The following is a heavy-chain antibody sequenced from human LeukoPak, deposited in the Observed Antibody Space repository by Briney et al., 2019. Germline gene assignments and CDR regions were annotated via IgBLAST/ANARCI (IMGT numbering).Heavy chain of an antibody. J-gene: IGHJ3*02. CDR1: GFTFDDYA. CDR3: AKGGDVDILNSHDAFDI. V-gene: IGHV3-9*01. Sequence: PGGSLRLSCAGSGFTFDDYAMHWVRQPPGKGLEWVSGINWNSGSIGYAESVKGRFTISRDNAKNPLYLQMNSLRAEDTALYYCAKGGDVDILNSHDAFDIWGQGTMVTVSS. D-gene: IGHD3-9*01. CDR2: INWNSGSI.